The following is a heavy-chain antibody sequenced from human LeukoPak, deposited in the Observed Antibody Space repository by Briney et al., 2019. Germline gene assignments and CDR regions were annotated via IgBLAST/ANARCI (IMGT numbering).Heavy chain of an antibody. J-gene: IGHJ4*02. V-gene: IGHV4-34*01. D-gene: IGHD6-13*01. Sequence: SSETLSLTCAVYGVSFSGYFWSWTRQSPGKGLEWIGEITYSGNTNYNPSLKSRVTISVDTSKKQFPLKLSSVTAADTAVYYCARGRGAAAREDFWGQGTLVTVSS. CDR2: ITYSGNT. CDR3: ARGRGAAAREDF. CDR1: GVSFSGYF.